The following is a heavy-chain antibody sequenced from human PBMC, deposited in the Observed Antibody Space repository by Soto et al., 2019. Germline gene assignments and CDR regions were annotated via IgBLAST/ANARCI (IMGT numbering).Heavy chain of an antibody. D-gene: IGHD3-3*01. CDR2: INSDGSST. CDR1: GFTFSSYW. V-gene: IGHV3-74*01. J-gene: IGHJ4*02. CDR3: ARVEYYDFWSGYNTPLDY. Sequence: GGSLRLSCAASGFTFSSYWMHWVRQAPGKGLVWVSRINSDGSSTSYADSVKGRFTISRDNAKNTLYLQMNSLRAEDTAVYYCARVEYYDFWSGYNTPLDYWGQGTLVTVSS.